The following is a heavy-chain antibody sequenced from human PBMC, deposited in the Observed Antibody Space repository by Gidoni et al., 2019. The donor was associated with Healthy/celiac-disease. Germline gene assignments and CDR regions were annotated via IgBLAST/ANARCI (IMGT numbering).Heavy chain of an antibody. V-gene: IGHV1-69*02. D-gene: IGHD4-17*01. CDR1: GGTFSSHT. CDR3: ARGGYGDSPRAY. Sequence: QVHLVQSGAQVQNLGSSVRLSCQASGGTFSSHTIRWVRQAPGQGLVWMGRTIPILGIANYAQKVQGRVTMTADKSTSTAYMELSSLRAEDTAVYYCARGGYGDSPRAYWGQGTLVTVSS. CDR2: TIPILGIA. J-gene: IGHJ4*02.